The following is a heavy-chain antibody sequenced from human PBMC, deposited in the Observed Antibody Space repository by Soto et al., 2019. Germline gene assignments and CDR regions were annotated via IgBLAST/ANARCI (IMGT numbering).Heavy chain of an antibody. CDR3: VRARYSTSPMDV. V-gene: IGHV5-51*01. CDR1: GYSFNRYY. J-gene: IGHJ6*02. D-gene: IGHD2-2*01. CDR2: VHPGDSDT. Sequence: PGESLKISCKGSGYSFNRYYIAWVRQMPGKGLEWMGIVHPGDSDTRYSPSFQGQVTISADRSIGTAYLQRSSLKASDTAIYYCVRARYSTSPMDVWGQGTTVTVSS.